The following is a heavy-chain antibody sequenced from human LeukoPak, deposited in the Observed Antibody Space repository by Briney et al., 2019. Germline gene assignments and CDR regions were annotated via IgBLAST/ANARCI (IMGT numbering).Heavy chain of an antibody. Sequence: GGSLRLSCAASGFTFDDYAMHWVRQAPGKGLEWVSGISWNSGSICYADSVKGRFTISRDNAKNSLYLQMNSLRAEDTALYYCAKDATYYYDSSGYLDYWGQGTLVTVSS. CDR2: ISWNSGSI. V-gene: IGHV3-9*01. CDR3: AKDATYYYDSSGYLDY. CDR1: GFTFDDYA. J-gene: IGHJ4*02. D-gene: IGHD3-22*01.